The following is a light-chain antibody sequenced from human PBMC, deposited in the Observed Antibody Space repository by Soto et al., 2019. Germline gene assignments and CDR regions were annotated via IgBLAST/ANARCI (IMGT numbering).Light chain of an antibody. Sequence: DIQLTQSPSAMSASVGDRVTITCRASQGIGTLLTWFQQKPGRVPKRLIYATSSLQNGVPTRFSGTGSGTEFTLAIRSLHPEDFATYYCLQHAGYPFTFAGETKVEIK. V-gene: IGKV1-17*03. J-gene: IGKJ4*01. CDR2: ATS. CDR1: QGIGTL. CDR3: LQHAGYPFT.